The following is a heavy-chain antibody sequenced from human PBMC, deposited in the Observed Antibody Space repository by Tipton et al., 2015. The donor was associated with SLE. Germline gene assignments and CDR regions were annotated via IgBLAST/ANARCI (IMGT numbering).Heavy chain of an antibody. CDR2: IYYSGST. V-gene: IGHV4-59*12. CDR3: ARDRAGEAFDI. Sequence: PSLTCTVSGGSISSYYWSWIRQPPGKGLEWIGYIYYSGSTNYNPSLKSRVTISLDTSKNQFSLRLSSVTAADTAVYYCARDRAGEAFDIWGQGTMVTVSS. CDR1: GGSISSYY. J-gene: IGHJ3*02. D-gene: IGHD3-16*01.